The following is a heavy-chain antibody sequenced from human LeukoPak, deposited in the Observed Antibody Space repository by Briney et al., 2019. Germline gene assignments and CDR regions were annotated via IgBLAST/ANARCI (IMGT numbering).Heavy chain of an antibody. V-gene: IGHV4-61*02. CDR1: GGSISSGSYY. CDR2: IYTSGST. Sequence: SQTLSLTCTASGGSISSGSYYWSWIRQPAGKGLEWIGPIYTSGSTNYNPSLKSRVTISVDTSKNQFSLKLSSVTAADTAVYYCARGSSGFFGYWGQGTLVTVSS. D-gene: IGHD6-19*01. J-gene: IGHJ4*02. CDR3: ARGSSGFFGY.